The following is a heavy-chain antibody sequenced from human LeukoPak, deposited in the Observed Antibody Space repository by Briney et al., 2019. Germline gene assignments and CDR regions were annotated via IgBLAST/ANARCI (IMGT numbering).Heavy chain of an antibody. Sequence: ASVKVSCKASGYTFTGYYMHWVRQAPGQGLEWMGWINPNSGGTNCAQKFQGRVTMTRDTSISTAYMELSRLRSDDTAVYYCARATQSSSWYVGGWFDPWGQGTLVTVSS. V-gene: IGHV1-2*02. CDR3: ARATQSSSWYVGGWFDP. J-gene: IGHJ5*02. CDR2: INPNSGGT. D-gene: IGHD6-13*01. CDR1: GYTFTGYY.